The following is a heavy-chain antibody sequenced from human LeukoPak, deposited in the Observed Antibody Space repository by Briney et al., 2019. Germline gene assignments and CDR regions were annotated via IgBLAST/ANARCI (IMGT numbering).Heavy chain of an antibody. V-gene: IGHV3-21*01. D-gene: IGHD3-22*01. J-gene: IGHJ4*02. CDR2: ISSSSSYI. Sequence: PGGSLRLSCAASGFTFSSYSMNWVRQAPGKGLEWVSSISSSSSYIYYADSVKGRFTISRDNAKNSLYLQMNSLRAEDTAVYCCARSIYYYDSSGLWFDWGQGTLVTVSS. CDR3: ARSIYYYDSSGLWFD. CDR1: GFTFSSYS.